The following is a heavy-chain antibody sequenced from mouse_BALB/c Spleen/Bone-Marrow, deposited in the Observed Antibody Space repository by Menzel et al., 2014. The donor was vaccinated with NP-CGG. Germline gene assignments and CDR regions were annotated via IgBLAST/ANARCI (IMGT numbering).Heavy chain of an antibody. CDR3: AREGRGNYGSSGYAMDY. V-gene: IGHV2-9*02. D-gene: IGHD1-1*01. CDR1: EFSLSSYG. CDR2: IWAGGSM. Sequence: GMLVESGPGLVAPSQSLSITCTVSEFSLSSYGVHWVRQPPGKGLEWLGVIWAGGSMIYNSALMARLSISKDNSKSQVFLEMKSLQNDDTAMYYCAREGRGNYGSSGYAMDYWGQGTSVTVSS. J-gene: IGHJ4*01.